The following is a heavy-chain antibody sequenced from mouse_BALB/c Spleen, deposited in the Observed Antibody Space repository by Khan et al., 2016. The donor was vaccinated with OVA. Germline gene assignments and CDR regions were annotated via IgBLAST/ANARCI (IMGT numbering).Heavy chain of an antibody. J-gene: IGHJ1*01. D-gene: IGHD1-2*01. CDR2: ISSGGTYT. Sequence: EVELVESGGGLVKPGGSLKLSCAASGFTFSSYAMSWVRQTPEKRLEWVATISSGGTYTYYLDSVKGRFTISRDNAKNTLCLQMSSLRSEDTAMYYCASQGKNSSLHGGYFDVWGAGTTVTVSS. V-gene: IGHV5-9-3*01. CDR3: ASQGKNSSLHGGYFDV. CDR1: GFTFSSYA.